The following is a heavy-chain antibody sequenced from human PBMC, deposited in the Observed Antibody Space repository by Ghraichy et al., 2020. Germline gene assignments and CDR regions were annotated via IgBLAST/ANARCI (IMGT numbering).Heavy chain of an antibody. J-gene: IGHJ5*02. CDR3: AKDSDYGGNSGWFDP. CDR1: GFTFSSYG. V-gene: IGHV3-30*18. CDR2: ISYDGSNK. D-gene: IGHD4-23*01. Sequence: GGSLRLSCAASGFTFSSYGMHWVRQAPGKGLEWVAVISYDGSNKYYADSVKGRFTISRDNSKNTLYLQMNSLRAEDTAVYYCAKDSDYGGNSGWFDPWGQGTLVTVSS.